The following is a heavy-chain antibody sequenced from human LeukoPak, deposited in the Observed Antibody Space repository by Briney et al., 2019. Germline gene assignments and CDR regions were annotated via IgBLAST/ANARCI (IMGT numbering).Heavy chain of an antibody. CDR3: ARGTRNRGRLMDV. CDR1: GFTLSSYG. CDR2: IYSGGST. J-gene: IGHJ6*03. D-gene: IGHD1-14*01. V-gene: IGHV3-53*01. Sequence: HPGGSLRLSCAASGFTLSSYGMHWVRQAPGKGLEWVSVIYSGGSTYYADSVKGRFTISRDNSKNTLYLQMNSLRAADTAVYYCARGTRNRGRLMDVWGKGTTVTVSS.